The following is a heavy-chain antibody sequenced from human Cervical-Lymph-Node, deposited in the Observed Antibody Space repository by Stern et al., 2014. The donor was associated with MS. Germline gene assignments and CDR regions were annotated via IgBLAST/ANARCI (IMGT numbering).Heavy chain of an antibody. J-gene: IGHJ4*02. CDR2: ISWNSGNI. D-gene: IGHD2-15*01. CDR3: AKDINLRGTYYFDY. CDR1: GFPFDDYA. V-gene: IGHV3-9*01. Sequence: VQLVESGGGLVQPGGSLRLSCAASGFPFDDYAMPWVRQAPGKGLAWVSGISWNSGNIGYADSVKGRFTISRDNAKNSLYLQMNSLRAEDTALYYCAKDINLRGTYYFDYWGQGTLVTVSS.